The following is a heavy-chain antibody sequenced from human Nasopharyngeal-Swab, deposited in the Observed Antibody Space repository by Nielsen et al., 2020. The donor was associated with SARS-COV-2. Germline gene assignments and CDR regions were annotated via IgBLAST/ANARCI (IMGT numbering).Heavy chain of an antibody. V-gene: IGHV3-7*03. CDR1: GFTFSSYW. J-gene: IGHJ4*02. Sequence: GESLKISCAASGFTFSSYWMSWVRQAPGKGLEWVANIKQDGSEKYYVDSVKGRFTISRDNAKNSLYLQMNSLRAEDTAVYYCARHQLAPRMFDYWGQGTLVTVSS. CDR3: ARHQLAPRMFDY. CDR2: IKQDGSEK. D-gene: IGHD6-6*01.